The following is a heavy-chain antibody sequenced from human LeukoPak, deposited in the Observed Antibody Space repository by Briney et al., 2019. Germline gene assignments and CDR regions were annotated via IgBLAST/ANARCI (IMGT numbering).Heavy chain of an antibody. V-gene: IGHV1-18*01. CDR2: ISVYNGNT. CDR3: ARAVSFSGSAVTGGAH. Sequence: ASVKVSCKASGYTFTSYGISWVRQAPGQGLEWIGWISVYNGNTTYAQKLQGRVTMTTDTSTSTAYMELRSLQSDDTAVYYCARAVSFSGSAVTGGAHWGQGTLVTVSS. CDR1: GYTFTSYG. J-gene: IGHJ4*02. D-gene: IGHD6-19*01.